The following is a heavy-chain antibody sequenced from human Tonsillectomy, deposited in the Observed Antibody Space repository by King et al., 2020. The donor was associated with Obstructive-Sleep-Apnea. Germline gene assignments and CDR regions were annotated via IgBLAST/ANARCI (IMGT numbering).Heavy chain of an antibody. CDR2: IRSRTYGGTT. CDR1: GFTFGYYA. D-gene: IGHD3-10*01. V-gene: IGHV3-49*03. Sequence: VQLVESGGGLVQPGRSLRLSCTPSGFTFGYYAMSWFRQAPGKGLEWVGFIRSRTYGGTTEYAASVKGRFTISRDDSKSIAYLQMNSLKTEDTAVYYCTRVILAWFGELWGDYFDYWGPGTLVTVSS. CDR3: TRVILAWFGELWGDYFDY. J-gene: IGHJ4*02.